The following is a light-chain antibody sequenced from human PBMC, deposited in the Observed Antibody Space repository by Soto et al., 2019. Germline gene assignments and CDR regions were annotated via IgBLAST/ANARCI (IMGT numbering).Light chain of an antibody. CDR1: SFNIGNNY. CDR2: ENN. J-gene: IGLJ2*01. CDR3: ATWDNSLSAL. Sequence: QSVLTQSPSVSAAPGQKVTISCSGSSFNIGNNYVSWYQQLPGTAPKLLIYENNKRPSGIPDRFSGSKSETSATLGITGLQTGDEADYYCATWDNSLSALFGGGTQLTVL. V-gene: IGLV1-51*02.